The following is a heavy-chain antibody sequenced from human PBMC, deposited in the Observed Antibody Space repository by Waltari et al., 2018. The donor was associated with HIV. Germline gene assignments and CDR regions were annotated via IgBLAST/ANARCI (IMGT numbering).Heavy chain of an antibody. CDR2: INPNRGGT. CDR3: ATPSYDSSGYYSAGSEFDY. Sequence: QVQLVQSGAEVKKPGASVKVSCKASGYTFTGYYIHWVRQAPGQGLEWMGWINPNRGGTNYAKNFQGRVTMTRDTSISTAYMELSRLRSDDTAVYYCATPSYDSSGYYSAGSEFDYWGQGTLVTVSS. J-gene: IGHJ4*02. V-gene: IGHV1-2*02. D-gene: IGHD3-22*01. CDR1: GYTFTGYY.